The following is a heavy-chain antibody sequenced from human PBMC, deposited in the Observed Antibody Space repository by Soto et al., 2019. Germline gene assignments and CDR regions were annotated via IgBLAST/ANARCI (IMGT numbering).Heavy chain of an antibody. D-gene: IGHD3-3*01. CDR2: IRSKANSYAT. J-gene: IGHJ4*02. Sequence: GGSLRLSCAASGFTFSGSAMHWVRQASGKGLEWVGRIRSKANSYATAYAASVKGRFTISRDDSKNTAYLQMNSLKTEDTAVYYCTASYYDFWSGYYTRYWGQGTLVTVSS. CDR3: TASYYDFWSGYYTRY. V-gene: IGHV3-73*01. CDR1: GFTFSGSA.